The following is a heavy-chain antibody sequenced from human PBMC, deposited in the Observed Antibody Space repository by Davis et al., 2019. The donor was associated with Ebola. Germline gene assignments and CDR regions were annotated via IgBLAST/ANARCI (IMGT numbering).Heavy chain of an antibody. J-gene: IGHJ6*02. V-gene: IGHV3-30*02. D-gene: IGHD2-15*01. CDR3: AKERLMGVVVVAATQGMDV. CDR2: IRYDGNNK. Sequence: GESLKISCAASGFTFSSFGIHWVRQTPGKGLEWVAFIRYDGNNKYYGDSVKGRFTISRDNSKNTLYLHMNSLRAEDTAVYYCAKERLMGVVVVAATQGMDVWGQGTTVTVSS. CDR1: GFTFSSFG.